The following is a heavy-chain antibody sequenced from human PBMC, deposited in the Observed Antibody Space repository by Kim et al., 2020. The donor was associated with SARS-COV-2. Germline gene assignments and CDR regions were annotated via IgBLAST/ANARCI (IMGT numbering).Heavy chain of an antibody. CDR2: IWFDGSKT. CDR1: GFSFSNFG. Sequence: GGSLRLSCAASGFSFSNFGMHWVRQAPGKGLEWVAIIWFDGSKTYYGDSIKGRFTISRDNSKNTLYLQMNSLRVEDTAVYYCAKSRDHDSSGYYYYFDYWGQGTLVTVSS. D-gene: IGHD3-22*01. J-gene: IGHJ4*02. V-gene: IGHV3-33*06. CDR3: AKSRDHDSSGYYYYFDY.